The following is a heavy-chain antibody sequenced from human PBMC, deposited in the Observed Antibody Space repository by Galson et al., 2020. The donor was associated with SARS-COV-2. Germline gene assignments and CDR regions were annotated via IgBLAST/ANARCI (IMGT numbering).Heavy chain of an antibody. CDR3: ATMGGYSSGWYAQASTSY. CDR2: INWNGGST. Sequence: GESLKISCATSGFTFDDYGMSWVRQAPGKGLEWVSGINWNGGSTGYADSVKGRFTISRDNAKNSLYLQMNSLRAEDTALYHCATMGGYSSGWYAQASTSYWGQGTLVTVSS. J-gene: IGHJ4*02. CDR1: GFTFDDYG. D-gene: IGHD6-19*01. V-gene: IGHV3-20*01.